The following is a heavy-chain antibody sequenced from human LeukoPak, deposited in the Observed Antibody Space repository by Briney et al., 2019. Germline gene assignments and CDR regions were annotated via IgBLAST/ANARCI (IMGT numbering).Heavy chain of an antibody. D-gene: IGHD2-15*01. J-gene: IGHJ4*02. Sequence: GASVKVSCKVSGYTLTELSMHWVRQAPGKGLEWMGGFDPEDGETIYAQKFQGRVTMTEDTSTDTAYMELSSLRSEDTAVYYCAKDLIVVVAATIDYWGQGTLVTVSS. CDR2: FDPEDGET. CDR3: AKDLIVVVAATIDY. CDR1: GYTLTELS. V-gene: IGHV1-24*01.